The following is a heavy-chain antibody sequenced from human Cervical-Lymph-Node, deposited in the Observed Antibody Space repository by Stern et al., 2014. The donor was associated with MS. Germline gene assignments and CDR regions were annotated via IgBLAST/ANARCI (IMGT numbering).Heavy chain of an antibody. CDR3: ASSVGELTPEAV. V-gene: IGHV1-69*01. J-gene: IGHJ6*02. CDR1: GGTFSSHA. Sequence: VQLVESGAEVKKPGSSVRVSCKASGGTFSSHAISWVRQAPGQGLEWMAGINPSCGTAKSAHKFQGRVTITADDSTSTAYMEVSSLRSEDTAVYYCASSVGELTPEAVWGQGTTVTVFS. D-gene: IGHD3-10*01. CDR2: INPSCGTA.